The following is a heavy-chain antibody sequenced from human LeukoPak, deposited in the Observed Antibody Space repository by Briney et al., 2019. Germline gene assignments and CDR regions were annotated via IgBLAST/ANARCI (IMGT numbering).Heavy chain of an antibody. CDR3: AELGITMIGGV. CDR2: IISSGSTI. V-gene: IGHV3-48*03. D-gene: IGHD3-10*02. J-gene: IGHJ6*04. CDR1: GFTFSSYE. Sequence: SGGPLRLSCAASGFTFSSYEMNGVRPAPGKGLEWVSYIISSGSTIYYADSVKGRFTISRDNAKNSLYLQMNSLRAEDTAVYYCAELGITMIGGVWGKGTTVTISS.